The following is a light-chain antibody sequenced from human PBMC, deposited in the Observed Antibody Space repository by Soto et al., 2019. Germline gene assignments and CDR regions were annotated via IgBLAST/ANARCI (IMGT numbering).Light chain of an antibody. CDR3: QSYDSSLSGVV. Sequence: QSVVTQPPSVSGAPGQWVTISCTGSSSNIGAGYDVHWYQQDPGTAPKLLIYGNSNRPSGVPDRFSGSKSGTSASLAITGLQAEDEADYYCQSYDSSLSGVVFGGGTQLTVL. V-gene: IGLV1-40*01. J-gene: IGLJ2*01. CDR2: GNS. CDR1: SSNIGAGYD.